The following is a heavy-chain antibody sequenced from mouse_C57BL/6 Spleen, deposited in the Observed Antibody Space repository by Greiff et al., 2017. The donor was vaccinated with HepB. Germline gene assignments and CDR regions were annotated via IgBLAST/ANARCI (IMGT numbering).Heavy chain of an antibody. V-gene: IGHV1-76*01. J-gene: IGHJ3*01. CDR1: GYTFTDYY. D-gene: IGHD1-1*01. CDR2: IYPGSGNT. Sequence: LVESGAELVRPGASVKLSCKASGYTFTDYYINWVKQRPGQGLEWIARIYPGSGNTYYNEKFKGKATLTAEKSSSTAYMQLSSLTSEDSAVYFCARDYYGSPWFAYWGQGTLVTVSA. CDR3: ARDYYGSPWFAY.